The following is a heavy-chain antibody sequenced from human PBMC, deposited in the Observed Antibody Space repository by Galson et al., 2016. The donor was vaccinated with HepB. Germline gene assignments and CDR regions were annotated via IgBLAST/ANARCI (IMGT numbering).Heavy chain of an antibody. V-gene: IGHV1-3*01. Sequence: SVKVSCKASENTFTTYPMHWVRQAPGQRLEWMGWINAGNGYTKYSQKFQGRVTITRDTSASTAYMELSSLRSEDTAVYYCARELTMVRGGGGIYYWGQGTLVTVSS. CDR2: INAGNGYT. J-gene: IGHJ4*02. CDR1: ENTFTTYP. CDR3: ARELTMVRGGGGIYY. D-gene: IGHD3-10*01.